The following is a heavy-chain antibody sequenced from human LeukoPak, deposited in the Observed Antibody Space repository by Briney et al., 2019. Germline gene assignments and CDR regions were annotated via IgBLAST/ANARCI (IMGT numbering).Heavy chain of an antibody. Sequence: ASVKVSCKASGYAFTGYYMHWVRQAPGQGLEWMGRINPNSGGTNYAQKFQGRVTMTRDTSISTAYMELSRLRSDDTAVYYCARPHTVLYNWFDPWGQGTLVTVSS. CDR2: INPNSGGT. CDR1: GYAFTGYY. J-gene: IGHJ5*02. D-gene: IGHD4-11*01. CDR3: ARPHTVLYNWFDP. V-gene: IGHV1-2*06.